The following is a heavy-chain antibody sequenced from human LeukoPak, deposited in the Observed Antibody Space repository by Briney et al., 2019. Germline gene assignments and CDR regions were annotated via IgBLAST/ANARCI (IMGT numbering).Heavy chain of an antibody. CDR3: ARAYCSGGSCYGYFQH. Sequence: GRSLRLSCAASGFIFSSYGMHWVRQAPGKGLEWVAVIWYDGSNKYYADSVKGRFTISRDNSKNTLYLQMNSLRAEDTAVYYCARAYCSGGSCYGYFQHWGQGTLVTVSS. CDR1: GFIFSSYG. CDR2: IWYDGSNK. J-gene: IGHJ1*01. V-gene: IGHV3-33*01. D-gene: IGHD2-15*01.